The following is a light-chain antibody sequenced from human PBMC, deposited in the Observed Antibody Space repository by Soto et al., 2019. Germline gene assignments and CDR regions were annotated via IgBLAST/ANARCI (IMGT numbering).Light chain of an antibody. V-gene: IGKV3-20*01. CDR1: QSVSSSY. CDR2: SAS. J-gene: IGKJ3*01. CDR3: QQYGSSPLFT. Sequence: EIVLTQSPGTLSLSPGERATLSCRASQSVSSSYLAWYQQKPGQAPRLLIYSASSRATGIPDRFIGSGSGTDFTLTISRLEPEDFAVYYCQQYGSSPLFTFGPGTKVDIK.